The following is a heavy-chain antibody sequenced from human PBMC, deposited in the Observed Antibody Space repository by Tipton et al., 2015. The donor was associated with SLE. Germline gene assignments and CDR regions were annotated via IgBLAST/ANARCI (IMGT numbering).Heavy chain of an antibody. CDR3: ARARGILVPWDY. J-gene: IGHJ4*02. CDR2: IYYSGST. D-gene: IGHD5-18*01. Sequence: TLSLTCTVSGGSISSYYWSWIRQPPGKGLEWIGYIYYSGSTNYNPSLKSRVTISVDTSKNQFSLKLSSVTAADTAVYYCARARGILVPWDYWGQGTLVTVSS. V-gene: IGHV4-59*12. CDR1: GGSISSYY.